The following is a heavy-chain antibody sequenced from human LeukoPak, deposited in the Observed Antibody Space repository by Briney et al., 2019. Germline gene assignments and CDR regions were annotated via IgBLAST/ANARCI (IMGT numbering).Heavy chain of an antibody. CDR2: NYYSGST. CDR3: ARLTEYYYDSSGYYYDY. CDR1: GGSISSYY. Sequence: SETLSLTCTVSGGSISSYYWSWIRQPPGKGLEWIGYNYYSGSTNYNPSLKSRVTISVDTSKNQFFLRLSSVTAADTAVYYCARLTEYYYDSSGYYYDYWGQGTLVTVSS. V-gene: IGHV4-59*08. D-gene: IGHD3-22*01. J-gene: IGHJ4*02.